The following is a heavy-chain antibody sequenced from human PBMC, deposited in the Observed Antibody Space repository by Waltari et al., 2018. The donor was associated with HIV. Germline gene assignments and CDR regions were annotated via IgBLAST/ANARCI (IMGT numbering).Heavy chain of an antibody. V-gene: IGHV3-7*01. J-gene: IGHJ3*02. CDR2: INENGSDYYK. Sequence: EVLLVESGGGWVRGGGSRRVCWGASGFRFGTSGMGWVRRSPGKGLEWVALINENGSDYYKYYADSVRGRFTISRDNTKNLLYLEMNSLTAEDTAVYYCARADYGDSYDAFDIWGQGTTVTVSA. D-gene: IGHD4-17*01. CDR3: ARADYGDSYDAFDI. CDR1: GFRFGTSG.